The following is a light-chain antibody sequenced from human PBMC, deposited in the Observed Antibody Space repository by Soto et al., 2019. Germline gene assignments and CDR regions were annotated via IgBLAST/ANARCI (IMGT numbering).Light chain of an antibody. Sequence: AIQMTQSPSSLSASVGDRVTITCRASQGIRNELGWYQQRPGKAPKLLIYAASTLESGVPSRFSDSGSGTDFTLTISSLRREDFATYYCLQDSNYPRTFGQGTKVEIK. V-gene: IGKV1-6*01. CDR2: AAS. J-gene: IGKJ1*01. CDR1: QGIRNE. CDR3: LQDSNYPRT.